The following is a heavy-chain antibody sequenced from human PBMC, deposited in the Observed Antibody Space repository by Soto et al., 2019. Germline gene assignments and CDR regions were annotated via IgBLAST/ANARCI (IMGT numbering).Heavy chain of an antibody. D-gene: IGHD3-3*01. J-gene: IGHJ4*02. V-gene: IGHV4-39*01. CDR3: ARADGFGVVTTFMDY. CDR2: THYSGSA. Sequence: QVHLQESGPGLVKPSETLSLICTVSGGSVSSGRYHWGWVRQPPGKGLELIASTHYSGSAHYNPSLKSRVKRSVDTSNNRFSLRLSSVTAADTAMYYCARADGFGVVTTFMDYWGQGTLVTVSS. CDR1: GGSVSSGRYH.